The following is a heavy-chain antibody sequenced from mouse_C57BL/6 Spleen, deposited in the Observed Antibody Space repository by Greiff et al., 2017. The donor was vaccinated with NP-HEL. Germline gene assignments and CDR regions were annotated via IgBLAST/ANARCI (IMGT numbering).Heavy chain of an antibody. Sequence: QVHVKQPGAELVRPGSSVKLSCKASGYTFTSYWMHWVKQRPIQGLEWIGNIDPSDSETHYNQKFKDKATLTVDKSSSTAYMQLSSLTSEDSAVYYYARGHGIQYYYAMDYWGQGTSVTVSS. CDR3: ARGHGIQYYYAMDY. V-gene: IGHV1-52*01. J-gene: IGHJ4*01. D-gene: IGHD2-1*01. CDR2: IDPSDSET. CDR1: GYTFTSYW.